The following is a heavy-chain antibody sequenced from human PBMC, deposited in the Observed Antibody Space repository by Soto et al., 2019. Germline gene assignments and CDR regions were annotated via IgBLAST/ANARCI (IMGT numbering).Heavy chain of an antibody. D-gene: IGHD2-15*01. V-gene: IGHV4-59*01. CDR2: IYYSGST. CDR3: ARSLSGGSHLRALYSYYYMDV. CDR1: GGSISSYY. Sequence: SETLSLTCTVSGGSISSYYWSWIRQPPGKGLEWIGYIYYSGSTNYDPSLKSRVTISIDTSKNQFSLKLSSVTAADTAVYYCARSLSGGSHLRALYSYYYMDVWGKGTTVTVSS. J-gene: IGHJ6*03.